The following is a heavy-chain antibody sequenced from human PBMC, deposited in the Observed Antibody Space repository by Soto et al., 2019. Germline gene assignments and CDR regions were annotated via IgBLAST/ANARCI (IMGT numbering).Heavy chain of an antibody. Sequence: PSETLSLTCAVYGGSFSGYYWSWIRQPPGKGLEWIGYIYHSGNTYYNPSLKSRVTISVDRSKNQFSLKLSSVTAADTAVYYCARVPTPWGQGTLVTVSS. CDR3: ARVPTP. CDR2: IYHSGNT. CDR1: GGSFSGYY. V-gene: IGHV4-30-2*01. J-gene: IGHJ5*02.